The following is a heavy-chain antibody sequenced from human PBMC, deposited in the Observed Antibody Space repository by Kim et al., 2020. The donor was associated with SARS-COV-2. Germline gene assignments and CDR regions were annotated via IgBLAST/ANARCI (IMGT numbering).Heavy chain of an antibody. V-gene: IGHV4-61*01. CDR2: IYYSGST. D-gene: IGHD6-13*01. Sequence: SETLSLTCTVSGGSVSSGSYYWSWIRQPPGKGLEWIGYIYYSGSTNYNPSLKSRVTISVDTSKNQFSLKLSSVTAADTAVYYCARDPYPSIAAAGGLSWYFDLWGRGTLVTVSS. J-gene: IGHJ2*01. CDR3: ARDPYPSIAAAGGLSWYFDL. CDR1: GGSVSSGSYY.